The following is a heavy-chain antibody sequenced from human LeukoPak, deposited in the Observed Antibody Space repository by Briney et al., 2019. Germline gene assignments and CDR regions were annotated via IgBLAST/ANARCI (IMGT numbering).Heavy chain of an antibody. Sequence: SETLPLTCTVSGGSISSYYWSWIRQPPGKGLEWIGYIYYSGSTNYNPSLKSRVTISVDTSKNQFSLKLSSVTAADTAVYYCARVIRYLDPWGQGTLVTVSS. D-gene: IGHD3-9*01. CDR2: IYYSGST. CDR3: ARVIRYLDP. CDR1: GGSISSYY. J-gene: IGHJ5*02. V-gene: IGHV4-59*01.